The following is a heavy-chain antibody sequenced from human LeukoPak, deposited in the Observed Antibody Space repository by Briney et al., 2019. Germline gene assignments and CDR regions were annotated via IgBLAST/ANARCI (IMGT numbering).Heavy chain of an antibody. V-gene: IGHV5-10-1*01. Sequence: GESLKISCKGSGYSFTSYWISWVRQMPGKGLEWMGRVDPSDSYTNYSPSFQGHVTISADKSISTAYLQWSSLKASDTAMYYCARRCSSSSCPFEYWGQGTLVTVSS. CDR1: GYSFTSYW. J-gene: IGHJ4*02. D-gene: IGHD2-2*01. CDR2: VDPSDSYT. CDR3: ARRCSSSSCPFEY.